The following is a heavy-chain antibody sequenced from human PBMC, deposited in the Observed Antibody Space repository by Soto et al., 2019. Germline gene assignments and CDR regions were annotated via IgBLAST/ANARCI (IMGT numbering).Heavy chain of an antibody. J-gene: IGHJ4*02. CDR3: ARQLRGTTTLAGYYFDY. Sequence: TSESLSLTCTLSGGSISSSSYHWGWIRQPPVKGLEWIGSIYYSGSTYYNPSLKSRVTISVDTSKNQFSLKLSSVTAADTAVYYCARQLRGTTTLAGYYFDYWGQGTLVTVSS. CDR1: GGSISSSSYH. CDR2: IYYSGST. D-gene: IGHD1-1*01. V-gene: IGHV4-39*01.